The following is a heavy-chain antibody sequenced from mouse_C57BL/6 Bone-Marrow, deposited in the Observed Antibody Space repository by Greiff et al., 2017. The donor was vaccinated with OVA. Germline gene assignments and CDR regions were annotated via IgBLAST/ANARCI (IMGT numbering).Heavy chain of an antibody. J-gene: IGHJ4*01. CDR2: INPYNGGT. V-gene: IGHV1-19*01. CDR3: ARSIYYDYKFLYYYAMDY. D-gene: IGHD2-4*01. CDR1: GYTFTDYY. Sequence: EVQLQQSGPVLVKPGASVKMSCKASGYTFTDYYMNWVKQSHGKSLEWIGVINPYNGGTSYNQKFKGKATLTVDKSSSTAYMELNSLTSEDSAVYYCARSIYYDYKFLYYYAMDYWGQGTSVTVSS.